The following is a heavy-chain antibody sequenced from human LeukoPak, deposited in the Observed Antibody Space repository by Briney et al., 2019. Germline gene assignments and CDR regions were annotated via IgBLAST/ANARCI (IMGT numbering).Heavy chain of an antibody. V-gene: IGHV3-21*01. CDR2: ISSSSSYI. CDR1: GFTFSSYS. J-gene: IGHJ4*02. D-gene: IGHD3-10*01. CDR3: AREGGGSGSYYGPDC. Sequence: PGGSLRLSCAASGFTFSSYSMNWVRQAPGKGLEWVSSISSSSSYIYYADSVKGRFTISRDNAKNSLYLQMNSLRAEDTAVYYCAREGGGSGSYYGPDCWGQGTLVTVSS.